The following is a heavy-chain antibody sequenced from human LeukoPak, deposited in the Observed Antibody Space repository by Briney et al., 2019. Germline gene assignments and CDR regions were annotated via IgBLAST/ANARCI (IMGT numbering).Heavy chain of an antibody. CDR1: GGSFSGYY. V-gene: IGHV4-34*01. CDR2: INHSGST. J-gene: IGHJ5*02. CDR3: ARAHQDIVVVPAAIGPYSWFDP. D-gene: IGHD2-2*01. Sequence: SETLSLTCAVYGGSFSGYYWSWIRQPPGKGLEWIGEINHSGSTNYNPSLKSRVTISVDTSKNQFSLKLSSVTAADTAVYYCARAHQDIVVVPAAIGPYSWFDPWGQGTLVTVSS.